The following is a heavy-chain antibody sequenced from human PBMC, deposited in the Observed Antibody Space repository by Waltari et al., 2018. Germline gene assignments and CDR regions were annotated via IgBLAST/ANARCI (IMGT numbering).Heavy chain of an antibody. D-gene: IGHD1-20*01. CDR2: IYHSGST. V-gene: IGHV4-38-2*02. Sequence: QVQLQESGPGLVKPSETLSLTCTVSGYPISSGYYWGWIRQPPGKGLEWIGSIYHSGSTYYNPSLKSRVTISVDTSKNQFSLKLSSVTAADTAVYYCAGAGFYNWNDVGDYWGQGTLVTVSS. J-gene: IGHJ4*02. CDR1: GYPISSGYY. CDR3: AGAGFYNWNDVGDY.